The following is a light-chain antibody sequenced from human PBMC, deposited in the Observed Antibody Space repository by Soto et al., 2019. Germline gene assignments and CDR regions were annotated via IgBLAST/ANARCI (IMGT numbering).Light chain of an antibody. CDR1: QSVSSN. Sequence: EIVLTQSPATLSLSPGERATLSCRASQSVSSNLAWYQQKPGQAPRLLIYDASNRATGIPARFSGSGSGTDFTLTISRLEPEDFAVYYCQRGDTFGQGTRLRL. CDR2: DAS. CDR3: QRGDT. J-gene: IGKJ5*01. V-gene: IGKV3-11*01.